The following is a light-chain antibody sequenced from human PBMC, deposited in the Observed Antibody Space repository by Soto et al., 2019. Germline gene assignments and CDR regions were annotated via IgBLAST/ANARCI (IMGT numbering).Light chain of an antibody. V-gene: IGLV2-14*01. Sequence: QSALTQPASVSGSPGQSITISCTGTSSDVGGYNYVSWYQQHPGKAPKLMIYEVSNRPSGVSNRFSGSKSGNTASLTSSGLQAGDEGDYYCSSYASSSTRVFGGGTELTVL. CDR2: EVS. J-gene: IGLJ3*02. CDR3: SSYASSSTRV. CDR1: SSDVGGYNY.